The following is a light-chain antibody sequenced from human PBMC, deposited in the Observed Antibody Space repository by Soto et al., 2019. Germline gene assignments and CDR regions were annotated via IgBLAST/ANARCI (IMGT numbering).Light chain of an antibody. Sequence: QSALTQPRSVSGSPGQSVTISCTGTSSDVGGYNYVSWYQEQPGKAPKLMIYDVXXXPTGVPHRFSGSKSGNTASLTISGLQAEDEADYYCCSYAGSYSYVFGTGTTVT. CDR1: SSDVGGYNY. CDR3: CSYAGSYSYV. V-gene: IGLV2-11*01. J-gene: IGLJ1*01. CDR2: DVX.